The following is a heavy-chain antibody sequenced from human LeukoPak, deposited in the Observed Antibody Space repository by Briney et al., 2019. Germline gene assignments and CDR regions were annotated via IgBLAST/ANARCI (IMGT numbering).Heavy chain of an antibody. CDR2: IIPIFGTA. V-gene: IGHV1-69*13. J-gene: IGHJ5*02. D-gene: IGHD2/OR15-2a*01. CDR1: GDTFSSYA. Sequence: VASVKVSRKASGDTFSSYALSWVRQAPGQGLEWMGGIIPIFGTANYAQKFQGRVTITADESTSTAYMELSSLRSEDTAVYYCAIQRIVQNWFDPWGQGTLVTVSS. CDR3: AIQRIVQNWFDP.